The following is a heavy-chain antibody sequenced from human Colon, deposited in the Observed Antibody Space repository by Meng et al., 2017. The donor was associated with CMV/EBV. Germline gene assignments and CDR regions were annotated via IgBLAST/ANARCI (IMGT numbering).Heavy chain of an antibody. Sequence: TFTSYDINWVRQATGQGLEWMGWMNPNSGNTGYAQKFQGRVTMTRNTSINTAYMELSSLNFEDTAVYYCARLFTYCSADNSYPCFDFWGQGTLVTVSS. CDR3: ARLFTYCSADNSYPCFDF. D-gene: IGHD2-15*01. CDR1: TFTSYD. CDR2: MNPNSGNT. V-gene: IGHV1-8*01. J-gene: IGHJ4*02.